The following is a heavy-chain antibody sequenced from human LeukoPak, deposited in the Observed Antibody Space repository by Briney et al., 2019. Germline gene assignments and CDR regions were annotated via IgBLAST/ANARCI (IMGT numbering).Heavy chain of an antibody. Sequence: SETLSLTCAVYGGSFSGYYWSWIRQPPGKGLEWIGEINHSGSTNYNPSLKSRVTISVDTSTNQFSLKLSSVTAADTAVYYCARAPPSNSRIVGATPFDYWGQGTLVTVSS. V-gene: IGHV4-34*01. J-gene: IGHJ4*02. D-gene: IGHD1-26*01. CDR2: INHSGST. CDR3: ARAPPSNSRIVGATPFDY. CDR1: GGSFSGYY.